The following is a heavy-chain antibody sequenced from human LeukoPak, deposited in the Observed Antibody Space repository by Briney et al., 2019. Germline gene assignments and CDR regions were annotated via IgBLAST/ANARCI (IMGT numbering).Heavy chain of an antibody. Sequence: PSETLSLTCAVYGGSFSGYYWSWLRQPPGKGLEWIGEINHSGSTNYNPSLKSRVTISVDTSMNQFSLKLSSVTAADTAVYYCAREGRGSIDYWGQGTLVTVSS. J-gene: IGHJ4*02. V-gene: IGHV4-34*01. D-gene: IGHD3-10*01. CDR3: AREGRGSIDY. CDR1: GGSFSGYY. CDR2: INHSGST.